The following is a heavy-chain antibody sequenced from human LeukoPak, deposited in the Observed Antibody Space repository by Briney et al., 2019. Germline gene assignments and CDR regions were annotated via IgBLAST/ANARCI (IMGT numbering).Heavy chain of an antibody. CDR1: EFAFSVYE. CDR3: ATLTVASTFDY. D-gene: IGHD6-19*01. Sequence: GGSLRLFCAASEFAFSVYEMYWVRQAPGKGLEWVSYISSSGDTRYYADSVKGRFTISRDNAKNSLYLQMNSLRAEDTAVYYCATLTVASTFDYWGQGALVTVSS. J-gene: IGHJ4*02. CDR2: ISSSGDTR. V-gene: IGHV3-48*03.